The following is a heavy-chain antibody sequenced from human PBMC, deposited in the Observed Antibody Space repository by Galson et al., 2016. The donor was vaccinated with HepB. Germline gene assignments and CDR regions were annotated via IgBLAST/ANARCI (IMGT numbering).Heavy chain of an antibody. V-gene: IGHV3-66*01. Sequence: SLRLSCAASGFTFDTHAMKWVRQAPGKGLDYVSVLYSGGNTYYADSVKGRFTISRDNSKNTLNLQMNSLRAEDTAVYYCARGGGGNIVKTALDPWGQGTLVTVSS. CDR3: ARGGGGNIVKTALDP. CDR1: GFTFDTHA. CDR2: LYSGGNT. D-gene: IGHD5-12*01. J-gene: IGHJ5*02.